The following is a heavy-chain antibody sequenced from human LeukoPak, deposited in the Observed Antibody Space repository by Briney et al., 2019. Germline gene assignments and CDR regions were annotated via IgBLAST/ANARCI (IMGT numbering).Heavy chain of an antibody. J-gene: IGHJ1*01. CDR3: ARAYDSSGYWPEYFHH. Sequence: GGSLRLSCAASGLTVSSNYMSWVRQAPGKGLEWVSIIYGGGSTYYADSVNGRFTISRHNSKNTLFLQMNSLRTEDTAVYYCARAYDSSGYWPEYFHHWGQGTLVTVSS. CDR1: GLTVSSNY. D-gene: IGHD3-22*01. CDR2: IYGGGST. V-gene: IGHV3-53*04.